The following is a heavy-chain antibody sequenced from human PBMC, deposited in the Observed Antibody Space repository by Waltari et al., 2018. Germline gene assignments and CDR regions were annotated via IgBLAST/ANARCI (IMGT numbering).Heavy chain of an antibody. CDR3: ATDTGALWMDV. V-gene: IGHV1-46*01. CDR1: EYTFASSY. Sequence: QVQLVQSGAEEKKPGASVKISCKTSEYTFASSYVHWVRQAPGQGLEWMGIINPSGGSTIYAQRFQGRVTMTRDTSTSTVYMELSSLKSEDTAVYYCATDTGALWMDVWGQGTTVTVSS. D-gene: IGHD2-21*01. J-gene: IGHJ6*02. CDR2: INPSGGST.